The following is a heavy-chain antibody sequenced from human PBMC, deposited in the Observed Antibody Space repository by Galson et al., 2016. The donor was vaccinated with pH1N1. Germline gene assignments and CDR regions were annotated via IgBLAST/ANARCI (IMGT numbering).Heavy chain of an antibody. J-gene: IGHJ2*01. V-gene: IGHV3-30-3*01. CDR3: ARDHVYGDYFERFFDL. CDR1: GFTFSHYA. CDR2: ISYVESNK. D-gene: IGHD4-17*01. Sequence: SLRLSCAASGFTFSHYAMHWVRQAPGKGLESVAVISYVESNKDYADSVKGRFTVSRDNSKNTLYLQMNSLRAEDTALYYCARDHVYGDYFERFFDLWGRCTLVTVSS.